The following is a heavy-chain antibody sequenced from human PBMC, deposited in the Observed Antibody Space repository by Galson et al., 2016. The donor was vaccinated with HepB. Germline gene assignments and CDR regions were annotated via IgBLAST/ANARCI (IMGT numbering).Heavy chain of an antibody. CDR3: ARDLLVKTSTGACC. V-gene: IGHV1-2*06. D-gene: IGHD2-21*01. CDR2: INPSNGGT. J-gene: IGHJ4*02. CDR1: GYIFTGYY. Sequence: SVKVSCKASGYIFTGYYIHWVRQAPGQRPEWMGRINPSNGGTDYAQKFQGRVTMTRDTSISTVYMELSRLRSDDTAVYYCARDLLVKTSTGACCWGQGTLVTVSS.